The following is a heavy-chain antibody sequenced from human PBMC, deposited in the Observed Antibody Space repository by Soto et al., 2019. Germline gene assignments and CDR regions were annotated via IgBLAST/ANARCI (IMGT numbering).Heavy chain of an antibody. J-gene: IGHJ4*02. CDR2: IYYSGST. CDR1: GGSISSGDYY. Sequence: SETLSLTCTVSGGSISSGDYYWSWIRQPPGKGLEWIGYIYYSGSTYYNPSLKSRVTISVDTSKDQFSLKLSSVTAADTAVYYCARYYDFWTGPFDYWGQGTLVTVSS. V-gene: IGHV4-30-4*01. D-gene: IGHD3-3*01. CDR3: ARYYDFWTGPFDY.